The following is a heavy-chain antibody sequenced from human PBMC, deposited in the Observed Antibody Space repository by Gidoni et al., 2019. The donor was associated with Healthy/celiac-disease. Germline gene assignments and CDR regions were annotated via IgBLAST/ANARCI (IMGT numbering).Heavy chain of an antibody. D-gene: IGHD3-16*01. CDR3: ARSYGSYVDY. J-gene: IGHJ4*02. CDR2: IYYSGST. CDR1: GGSILSGGYY. V-gene: IGHV4-31*03. Sequence: QVQLPESGPGLVQPSQTLSFHCSFSGGSILSGGYYWSWIRQHPGKGLEWIGYIYYSGSTYYNPSLKSRVTISVDTSKNQFSLKLSSVTAADTAVYYCARSYGSYVDYWGQGTLVTVSS.